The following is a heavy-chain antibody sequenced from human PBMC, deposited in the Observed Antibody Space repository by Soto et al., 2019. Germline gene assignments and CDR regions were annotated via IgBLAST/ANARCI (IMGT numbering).Heavy chain of an antibody. D-gene: IGHD3-3*01. CDR1: GFSFSYYY. Sequence: PGGALILSCSASGFSFSYYYMTWIRHSPGKGLEWISYISGSGPNICYAASVQGRYTICRDNARNSVHPQMTDLRGGDTARYFCGKRSSSDLSERVCFWGQGSVGTV. CDR3: GKRSSSDLSERVCF. CDR2: ISGSGPNI. V-gene: IGHV3-11*01. J-gene: IGHJ4*02.